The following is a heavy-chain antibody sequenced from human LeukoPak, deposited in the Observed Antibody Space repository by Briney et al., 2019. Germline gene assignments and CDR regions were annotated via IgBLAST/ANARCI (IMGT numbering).Heavy chain of an antibody. CDR1: GLTFTNAW. CDR2: IKTKTDGGTT. J-gene: IGHJ6*02. D-gene: IGHD6-19*01. Sequence: GVSLRLSCAASGLTFTNAWMSWVRQAPWKGLEWVGRIKTKTDGGTTDYAAPVKGRFAISRDDSKNTLYLQMDSLKTEDTGVYYCSASSGWYSVYYYAMDVWGQGTTVTVSS. CDR3: SASSGWYSVYYYAMDV. V-gene: IGHV3-15*01.